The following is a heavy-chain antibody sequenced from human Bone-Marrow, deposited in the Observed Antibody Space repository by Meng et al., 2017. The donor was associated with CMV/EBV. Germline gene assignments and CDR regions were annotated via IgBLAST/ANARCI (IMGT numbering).Heavy chain of an antibody. D-gene: IGHD6-6*01. V-gene: IGHV3-53*01. J-gene: IGHJ4*02. Sequence: GESLKISCAASGFTVSSNYMSWVRQAPGKGLEWVSVIYSGGSTYYADSVKGRFTISRDNSKNTLYLQMNSLRAEDTAVYYCASSSSIADFDYWGQGPLVTVSS. CDR3: ASSSSIADFDY. CDR2: IYSGGST. CDR1: GFTVSSNY.